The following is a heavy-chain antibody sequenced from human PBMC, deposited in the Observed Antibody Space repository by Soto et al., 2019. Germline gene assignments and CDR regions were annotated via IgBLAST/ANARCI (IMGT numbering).Heavy chain of an antibody. D-gene: IGHD6-13*01. CDR2: IYTSGST. J-gene: IGHJ6*02. Sequence: SETLPLTCTVSGGPISSYYWSCIRQPAGKGLEWIGRIYTSGSTNFNPSLKSRVTMSVDTSKNQFSLKLSSVTAADTAVYYCARASRAPYSSSWYENYYYYGMDVWGQGTTVT. V-gene: IGHV4-4*07. CDR3: ARASRAPYSSSWYENYYYYGMDV. CDR1: GGPISSYY.